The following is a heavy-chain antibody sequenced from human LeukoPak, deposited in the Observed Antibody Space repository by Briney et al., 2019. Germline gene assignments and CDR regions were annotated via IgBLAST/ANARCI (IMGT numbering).Heavy chain of an antibody. Sequence: PGGSLRLPCAASGFTFSTYSMNWVRQAPGKGLEWVSFISSSSSYIHYADSVKGRFTISRDNAKNSLYLQMNSLRAEDTAVYYCARDSGIAASSSDYWGQGTLVTVSS. J-gene: IGHJ4*02. V-gene: IGHV3-21*01. CDR2: ISSSSSYI. CDR3: ARDSGIAASSSDY. D-gene: IGHD6-13*01. CDR1: GFTFSTYS.